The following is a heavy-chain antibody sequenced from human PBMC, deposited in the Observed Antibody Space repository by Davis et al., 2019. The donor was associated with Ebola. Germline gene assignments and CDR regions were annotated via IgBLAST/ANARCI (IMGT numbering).Heavy chain of an antibody. D-gene: IGHD1-26*01. Sequence: HTGGSLRLSCTASEFTFSTYWMHWVRQTPGKGLVWVSRINSDGSTTNYADSVKGRFTISRDNAKNTLFLQMNSLRVDDTAVYFCAGSFASTPPWEGYFDFWGQGTLVTVSS. CDR1: EFTFSTYW. CDR3: AGSFASTPPWEGYFDF. V-gene: IGHV3-74*01. CDR2: INSDGSTT. J-gene: IGHJ4*02.